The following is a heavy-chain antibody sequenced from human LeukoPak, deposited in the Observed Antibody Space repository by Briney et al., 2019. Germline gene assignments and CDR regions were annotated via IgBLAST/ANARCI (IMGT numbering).Heavy chain of an antibody. CDR2: ISYDGSNK. CDR1: GFTFSSYW. Sequence: GGSLRLSCAASGFTFSSYWMSWVRQAPGKGLEWVAVISYDGSNKYYADSVKGRFTISRDNSKNTLYLQMNSLRAEDTAVYYCAKDTYYYGSGSYSYFDYWGQGTLVTVSS. D-gene: IGHD3-10*01. CDR3: AKDTYYYGSGSYSYFDY. J-gene: IGHJ4*02. V-gene: IGHV3-30*18.